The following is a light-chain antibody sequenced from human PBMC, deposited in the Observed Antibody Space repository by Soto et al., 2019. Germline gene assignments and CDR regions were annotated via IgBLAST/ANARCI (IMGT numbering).Light chain of an antibody. J-gene: IGLJ2*01. CDR2: GVT. CDR1: SSDVGGYNY. Sequence: QSALTQPASVSGSPGQSITISCPGTSSDVGGYNYVSWYQQHPGKAPKLMIYGVTNRPSGVSNRFSGSKSGNTASLTISGLQAEDEADYYCSSYTSSTTLSVVFGGGTKVTV. V-gene: IGLV2-14*01. CDR3: SSYTSSTTLSVV.